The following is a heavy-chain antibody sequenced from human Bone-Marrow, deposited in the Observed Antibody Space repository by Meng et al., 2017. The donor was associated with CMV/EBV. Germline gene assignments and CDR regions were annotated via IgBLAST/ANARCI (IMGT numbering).Heavy chain of an antibody. V-gene: IGHV3-21*04. J-gene: IGHJ6*02. CDR3: AKGRYYYGMDV. CDR1: GFTFSSYS. CDR2: ISSSSSYI. Sequence: GESLKISCAASGFTFSSYSMNWVRQAPGKGLEWVSSISSSSSYIYYADSVKGRFTISRDNSKNSLYLQMNSLRTEDTALYYCAKGRYYYGMDVWGQGTTVTVSS.